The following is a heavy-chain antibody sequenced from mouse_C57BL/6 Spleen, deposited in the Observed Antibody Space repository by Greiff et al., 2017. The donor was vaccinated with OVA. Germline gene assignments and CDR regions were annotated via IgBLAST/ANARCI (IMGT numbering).Heavy chain of an antibody. CDR3: TRSYYGNYAMDY. CDR2: IDPETGGT. CDR1: GYTFTDYE. J-gene: IGHJ4*01. Sequence: QVQLQQSGAELVRPGASVTLSCKASGYTFTDYEMHWVKQTPVHGLEWIGAIDPETGGTAYNQKFKGKAILTADKSSSTAYMELRSLTSEDSAVFYCTRSYYGNYAMDYWGQGTSVTVSS. V-gene: IGHV1-15*01. D-gene: IGHD2-1*01.